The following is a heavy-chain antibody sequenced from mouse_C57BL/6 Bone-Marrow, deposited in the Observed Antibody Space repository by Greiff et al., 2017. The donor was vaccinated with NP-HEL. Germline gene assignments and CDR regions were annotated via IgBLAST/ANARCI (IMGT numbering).Heavy chain of an antibody. V-gene: IGHV1-39*01. Sequence: EVQLQQSGPELVKPGASVKISCKASGYSFTDYNMNWVKQSNGKSLEWIGVINPNYGTTSYNQKFKGKATLTVDQSSSTAYMQLNSLTSEDSAVYYCASSGGFTTVVDDWYFDVWGTGTTVTVSS. D-gene: IGHD1-1*01. CDR3: ASSGGFTTVVDDWYFDV. CDR2: INPNYGTT. J-gene: IGHJ1*03. CDR1: GYSFTDYN.